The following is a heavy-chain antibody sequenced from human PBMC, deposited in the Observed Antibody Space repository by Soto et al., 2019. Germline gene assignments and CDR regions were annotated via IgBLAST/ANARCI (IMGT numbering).Heavy chain of an antibody. Sequence: GASVNVSCKASGGTFSSYAISWVRQAPGQGLEWMGGIIPIFGTANYAQKFQGRVTITADESTSTAYMELSSLRSEDTAVYYCGVDSSSWYANYYYYGMDVWGQGTTVTVSS. J-gene: IGHJ6*02. CDR1: GGTFSSYA. CDR2: IIPIFGTA. D-gene: IGHD6-13*01. CDR3: GVDSSSWYANYYYYGMDV. V-gene: IGHV1-69*13.